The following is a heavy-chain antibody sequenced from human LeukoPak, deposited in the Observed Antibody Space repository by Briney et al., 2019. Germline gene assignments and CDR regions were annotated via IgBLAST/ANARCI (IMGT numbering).Heavy chain of an antibody. J-gene: IGHJ4*02. D-gene: IGHD2-2*01. CDR1: GYTFTSYG. Sequence: ASVKVSCKASGYTFTSYGISWVRQAPGRGLEWMGWISAYNGNTNYAQKLQGRVTMTTDTSTSTAYMELRSLRSDDTAVYYCARAPSIVVVPAAIGGDYWGQGTLVTVSS. CDR3: ARAPSIVVVPAAIGGDY. V-gene: IGHV1-18*01. CDR2: ISAYNGNT.